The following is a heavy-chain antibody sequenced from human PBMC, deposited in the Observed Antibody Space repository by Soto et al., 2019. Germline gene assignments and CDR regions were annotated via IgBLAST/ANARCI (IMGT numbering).Heavy chain of an antibody. CDR3: AKDLFSMVRGASYYSYGMDV. D-gene: IGHD3-10*01. CDR2: IRSKPYDGTT. V-gene: IGHV3-49*03. J-gene: IGHJ6*02. Sequence: GGSLRLSCTASGFTLGDYAMSWFRQAPGKGLEWVGFIRSKPYDGTTEYAASAKGRFTISRDDSKSTAYLQMNSLKTEDTAVYYCAKDLFSMVRGASYYSYGMDVWGQGTTVTVSS. CDR1: GFTLGDYA.